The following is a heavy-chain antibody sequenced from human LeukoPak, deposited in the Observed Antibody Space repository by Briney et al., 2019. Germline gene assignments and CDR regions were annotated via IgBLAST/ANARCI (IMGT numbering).Heavy chain of an antibody. V-gene: IGHV4-34*01. D-gene: IGHD5-12*01. CDR2: INHSGST. Sequence: TSETLSLTCAVYGGSFSGYYWSWIRQPPGKGLEWIGEINHSGSTNYNPSLKSRVTISVDTSKNQFSLKLSSVTAADTAVYYCARRGLWAFDIWGQGTMVTVSS. CDR3: ARRGLWAFDI. CDR1: GGSFSGYY. J-gene: IGHJ3*02.